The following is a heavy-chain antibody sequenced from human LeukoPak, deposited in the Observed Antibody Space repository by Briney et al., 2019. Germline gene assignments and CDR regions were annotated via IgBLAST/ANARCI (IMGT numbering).Heavy chain of an antibody. V-gene: IGHV4-31*03. CDR1: GGSISSGGYY. CDR3: ARDLTGPSRHDFWSGRKYYYYGMDV. J-gene: IGHJ6*02. CDR2: IYYSGST. Sequence: SETLSLTRTVSGGSISSGGYYWSWIRQHPGKGLEWIGYIYYSGSTYYNPSLKSRVTISVDTSKNQFSLKLSSVTAADTAVYYCARDLTGPSRHDFWSGRKYYYYGMDVWGQGTTVTVSS. D-gene: IGHD3-3*01.